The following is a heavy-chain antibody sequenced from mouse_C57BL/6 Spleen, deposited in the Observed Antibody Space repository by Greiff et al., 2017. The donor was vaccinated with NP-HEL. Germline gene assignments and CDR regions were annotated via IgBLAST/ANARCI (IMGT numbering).Heavy chain of an antibody. J-gene: IGHJ2*01. V-gene: IGHV1-62-2*01. CDR2: FYPGSGSI. D-gene: IGHD2-3*01. CDR1: GYTFTEYT. CDR3: ARHEVGYYEGYYFDY. Sequence: VKLMESGAELVKPGASVKLSCKASGYTFTEYTIHWVKQRSGQGLEWIGWFYPGSGSIKYNEKFKDKATLTADKSSSTVYMELSRLTSEDSAVYFCARHEVGYYEGYYFDYWGQGTTLTASS.